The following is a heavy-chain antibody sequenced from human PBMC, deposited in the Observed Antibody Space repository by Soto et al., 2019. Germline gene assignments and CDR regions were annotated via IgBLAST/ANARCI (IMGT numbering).Heavy chain of an antibody. Sequence: QVQLVESGGGLVKPGWSLRLSCAASGFTFSDYYMSWIRQAPGKGLEWVSYISSSSRYTNYADSVKGRFTISRDNAKNSLYRHMNSLRAEYTAVYYCARDDIVVVPAATPYDYYGMDVWGQGTTVTVSS. D-gene: IGHD2-2*02. CDR1: GFTFSDYY. V-gene: IGHV3-11*06. J-gene: IGHJ6*02. CDR3: ARDDIVVVPAATPYDYYGMDV. CDR2: ISSSSRYT.